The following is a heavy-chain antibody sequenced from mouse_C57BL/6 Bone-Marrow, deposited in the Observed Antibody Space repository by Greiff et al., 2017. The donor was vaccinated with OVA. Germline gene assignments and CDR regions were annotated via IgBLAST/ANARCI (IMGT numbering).Heavy chain of an antibody. Sequence: EVHLVESGGGLVQPGGSLKLSCAASGFTFSDYYMYWVRQTPEKRLEWVAYISNGGGSTYYPDTVKGRFTISRDNAKNTLYLQMSRLKSEDTAMYYCARDDYDGNWYFDVWGTGTTVTVSS. CDR2: ISNGGGST. CDR3: ARDDYDGNWYFDV. J-gene: IGHJ1*03. CDR1: GFTFSDYY. V-gene: IGHV5-12*01. D-gene: IGHD2-4*01.